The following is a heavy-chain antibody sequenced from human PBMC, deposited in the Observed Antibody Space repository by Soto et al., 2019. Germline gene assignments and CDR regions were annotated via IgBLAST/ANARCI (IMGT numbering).Heavy chain of an antibody. CDR3: ASATIFGVVPPVVDVDY. D-gene: IGHD3-3*01. CDR2: IYYSGST. Sequence: QVQLQESGPGLVKPSQTLSLTCTVSGGSISSGGYYWSWIRQHPGKGLEWIGYIYYSGSTYYNPSLKRRVTISVDTSKTQFSLKLSSVTAAVTAVSYCASATIFGVVPPVVDVDYWGQGTLVTVSS. J-gene: IGHJ4*02. V-gene: IGHV4-31*03. CDR1: GGSISSGGYY.